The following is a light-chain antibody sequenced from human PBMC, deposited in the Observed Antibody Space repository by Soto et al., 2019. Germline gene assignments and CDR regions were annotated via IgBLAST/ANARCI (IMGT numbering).Light chain of an antibody. J-gene: IGKJ4*01. CDR3: EQAGRFPLT. Sequence: DIQMTQSPSSVSASIGDIVTITCRASQGVGSWLAWYQQKPGKAPKLLIYAASTLQSGVPSRFSGIGSGTEFTLTISSLQPEDFATYYCEQAGRFPLTYGGGTKVE. CDR1: QGVGSW. V-gene: IGKV1D-12*01. CDR2: AAS.